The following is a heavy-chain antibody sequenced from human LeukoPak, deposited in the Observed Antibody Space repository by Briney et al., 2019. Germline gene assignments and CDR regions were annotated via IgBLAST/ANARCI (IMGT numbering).Heavy chain of an antibody. CDR2: IYYSGST. J-gene: IGHJ5*02. CDR3: ARGGDSSRRDAWFDP. V-gene: IGHV4-31*02. CDR1: GXSISSGGYY. Sequence: ASETLSLTWTVSGXSISSGGYYWSWIRQHPGKGLEWIGYIYYSGSTYYNPSLKSRVTISVDTSKNQFSLKLSSVTAADTAVYYCARGGDSSRRDAWFDPWGQGTLVTVSS. D-gene: IGHD6-13*01.